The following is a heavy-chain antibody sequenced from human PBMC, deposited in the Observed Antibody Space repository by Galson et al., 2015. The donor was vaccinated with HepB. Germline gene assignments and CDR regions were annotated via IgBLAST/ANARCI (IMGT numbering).Heavy chain of an antibody. CDR3: ARGYYYGSGSYYYDAFDI. D-gene: IGHD3-10*01. V-gene: IGHV6-1*01. J-gene: IGHJ3*02. CDR2: TYYRSKWYN. Sequence: CAISGDSVSSNSAAWNWIRQSPSRGLEWPGRTYYRSKWYNDYAVSVKSRITINPDTSKNQSSLQLNSVTPEDTAVYYCARGYYYGSGSYYYDAFDIWGQGTMVTVSS. CDR1: GDSVSSNSAA.